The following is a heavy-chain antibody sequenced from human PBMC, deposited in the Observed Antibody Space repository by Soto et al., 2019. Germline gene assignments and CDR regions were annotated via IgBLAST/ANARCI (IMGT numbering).Heavy chain of an antibody. V-gene: IGHV3-33*01. J-gene: IGHJ4*02. D-gene: IGHD3-10*01. CDR1: GFTFSTYG. Sequence: RRLSCAPSGFTFSTYGMHWVRQAPGKGLEWVAVIWYDGSNQYYADSVKGRFTISRDNSKNMLYLQMNSLRAEDTAVYYCARDLGAFNYGSAYFDYWGQGTPVTVSS. CDR3: ARDLGAFNYGSAYFDY. CDR2: IWYDGSNQ.